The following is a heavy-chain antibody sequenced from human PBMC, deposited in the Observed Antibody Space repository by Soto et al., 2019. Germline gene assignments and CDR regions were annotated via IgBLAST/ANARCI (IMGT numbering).Heavy chain of an antibody. V-gene: IGHV1-69*02. CDR3: ARASSYDSSSGNFDY. CDR2: IIPILGIA. J-gene: IGHJ4*02. CDR1: GGTFSSYT. Sequence: GASVKVSCKASGGTFSSYTISWVRQAPGQGLEWMGRIIPILGIANYAQKFQGRVTITADKSTSTAYMELSSLRSEDTAVYYCARASSYDSSSGNFDYWGQGTLVTVSS. D-gene: IGHD3-22*01.